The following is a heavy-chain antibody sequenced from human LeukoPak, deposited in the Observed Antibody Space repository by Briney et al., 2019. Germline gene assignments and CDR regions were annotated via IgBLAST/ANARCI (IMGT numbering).Heavy chain of an antibody. V-gene: IGHV3-7*01. CDR2: IKQDGSEK. CDR3: AGFVSWGIDY. Sequence: GGSLRLSCAASGFTFSSYWMSWVRQAPGKGLEWVANIKQDGSEKYYVACVEGRFTMSRDNAKNSLSLQMNSLRAEDTAVYYCAGFVSWGIDYWGQGTLVTVSS. J-gene: IGHJ4*02. D-gene: IGHD6-13*01. CDR1: GFTFSSYW.